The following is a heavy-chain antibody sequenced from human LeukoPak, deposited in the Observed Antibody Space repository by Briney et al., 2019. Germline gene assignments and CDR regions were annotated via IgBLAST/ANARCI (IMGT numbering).Heavy chain of an antibody. Sequence: PGGSLRRSCAASGSTFSNHWMHWVRQAPGKGLVWVSRISGDGSSTRYADSVKGRFTISRDNAKNTLFLQMNSLRAEDTAVYYCARDNNWNYPDYWGQGTLVTVSS. D-gene: IGHD1-7*01. CDR2: ISGDGSST. CDR3: ARDNNWNYPDY. J-gene: IGHJ4*02. CDR1: GSTFSNHW. V-gene: IGHV3-74*01.